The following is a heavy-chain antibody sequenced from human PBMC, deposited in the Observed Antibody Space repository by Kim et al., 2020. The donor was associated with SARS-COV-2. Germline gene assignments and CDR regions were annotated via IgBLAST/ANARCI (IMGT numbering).Heavy chain of an antibody. J-gene: IGHJ6*02. Sequence: SETLSLTCTVSGGSISSGGYYWSWIRQHPGKGLEWIGYIYYSGSTYYNPSLKSRVTISVDTSKNQFSLKLSSVTAADTAVYYCARARLSIAAAHYYYYGMDVWGQGTTVTVSS. D-gene: IGHD6-13*01. V-gene: IGHV4-31*03. CDR2: IYYSGST. CDR3: ARARLSIAAAHYYYYGMDV. CDR1: GGSISSGGYY.